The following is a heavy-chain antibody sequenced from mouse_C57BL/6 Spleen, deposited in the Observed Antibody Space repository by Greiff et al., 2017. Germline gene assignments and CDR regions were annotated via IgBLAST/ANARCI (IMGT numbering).Heavy chain of an antibody. CDR2: IYPGSGST. Sequence: QVQLQQSGAELVKPGASVKMSCKASGYTFTSYWITWVKQRPGQGLEWIGDIYPGSGSTNYNEKFKSKATLTVDTSSSTAYMQLSSLTSEDSAVYYCASPGQLRLRFAYWGQGTLVTVSA. J-gene: IGHJ3*01. V-gene: IGHV1-55*01. D-gene: IGHD3-2*02. CDR3: ASPGQLRLRFAY. CDR1: GYTFTSYW.